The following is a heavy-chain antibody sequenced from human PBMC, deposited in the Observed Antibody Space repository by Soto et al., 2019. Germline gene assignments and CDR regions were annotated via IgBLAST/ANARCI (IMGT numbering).Heavy chain of an antibody. J-gene: IGHJ4*02. CDR3: ATDQGFWSGYYLGV. Sequence: GASVKVSCKVSGYTLTELSMHWVRQAPGKGLEWMGGFDPEDGETIYAQKFQGKVTMTEDTSTDTAYMELSSLRSEDTAVYYCATDQGFWSGYYLGVWGQGTLVTVSS. V-gene: IGHV1-24*01. CDR1: GYTLTELS. CDR2: FDPEDGET. D-gene: IGHD3-3*01.